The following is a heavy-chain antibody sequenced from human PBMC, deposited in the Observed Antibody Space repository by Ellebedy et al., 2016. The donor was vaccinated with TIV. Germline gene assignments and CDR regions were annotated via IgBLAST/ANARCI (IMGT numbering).Heavy chain of an antibody. Sequence: AASVKVSCKASGYSFTNYDINWVRQATGQGLEWMGWMNPNSGNTGYAQKFQSRITLTRNSSISTAYMELSGLTSEDTAVYYCARAYGDNSLDGMGVWGQGTTVTVSS. J-gene: IGHJ6*02. D-gene: IGHD4-23*01. V-gene: IGHV1-8*01. CDR2: MNPNSGNT. CDR1: GYSFTNYD. CDR3: ARAYGDNSLDGMGV.